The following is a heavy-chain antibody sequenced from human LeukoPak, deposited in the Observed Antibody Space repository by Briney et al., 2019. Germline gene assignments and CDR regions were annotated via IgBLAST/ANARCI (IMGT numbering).Heavy chain of an antibody. Sequence: PGGSLRLSCAASGFTFSSYAMSWVRQAPGKGLEWVSSISSSSSYIYYADSVKGRFTISRDNAKNSLYLQMNSLRAEDTAVYYCARAIDLAAAEENYFDYWGQGTLVTVSS. CDR2: ISSSSSYI. J-gene: IGHJ4*02. CDR3: ARAIDLAAAEENYFDY. CDR1: GFTFSSYA. D-gene: IGHD6-13*01. V-gene: IGHV3-21*01.